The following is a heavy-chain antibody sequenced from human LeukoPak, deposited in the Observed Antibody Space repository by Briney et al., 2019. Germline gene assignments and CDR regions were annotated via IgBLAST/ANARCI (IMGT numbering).Heavy chain of an antibody. CDR1: GFTFSSYG. CDR2: ISYAGSDK. CDR3: AKAPHYSDSSGYPDI. V-gene: IGHV3-30*18. J-gene: IGHJ3*02. D-gene: IGHD3-22*01. Sequence: GGSLRLSCAASGFTFSSYGMHWVRQAPGKGLEWVAGISYAGSDKYYADSVKGRFTISRDNSKDTLYLQMNSPRAEDTAVYYCAKAPHYSDSSGYPDIWGRGTMATVSS.